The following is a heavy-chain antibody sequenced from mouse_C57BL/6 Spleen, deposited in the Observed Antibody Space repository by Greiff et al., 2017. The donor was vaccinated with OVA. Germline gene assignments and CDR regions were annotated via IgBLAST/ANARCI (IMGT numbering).Heavy chain of an antibody. Sequence: QVQLQQPGAELVRPGFSVKLSCKASGYTFTSYWMHWVKQRPIQGLEWIGNIDPSDSETHYNQKFKDKATLTVDKSSSTAYMQLSSLTSEDSAVYYCAREGNDGYYGYWGKGTTLTVSS. CDR2: IDPSDSET. V-gene: IGHV1-52*01. CDR1: GYTFTSYW. CDR3: AREGNDGYYGY. J-gene: IGHJ2*01. D-gene: IGHD2-3*01.